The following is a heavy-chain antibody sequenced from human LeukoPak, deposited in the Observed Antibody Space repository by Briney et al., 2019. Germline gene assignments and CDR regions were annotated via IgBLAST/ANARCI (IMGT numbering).Heavy chain of an antibody. J-gene: IGHJ5*02. D-gene: IGHD2-8*01. V-gene: IGHV3-21*01. Sequence: GGSLRLSCAASGFTFSSYSMNWVRQAPGKGLEWVSSISSSSSYIYYADSVKGRFTISRDNAKNSLYLQMNSLRAEDTAVYYCARPHNNGVNWFDPWRQGTLVTVSS. CDR2: ISSSSSYI. CDR1: GFTFSSYS. CDR3: ARPHNNGVNWFDP.